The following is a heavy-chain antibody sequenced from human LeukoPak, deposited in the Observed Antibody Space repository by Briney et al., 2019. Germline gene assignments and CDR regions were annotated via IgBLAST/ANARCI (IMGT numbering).Heavy chain of an antibody. J-gene: IGHJ5*02. D-gene: IGHD3-10*01. V-gene: IGHV4-4*07. CDR3: ARSDPVGYGSLYNWFDP. Sequence: SETLSLTCTVSGGSISSYYWSWIRQPAGKGLEWIGRIYTSGSTNYNPSLKSRVTISVDTSKNQFSLKLSSVTAADTAVYYCARSDPVGYGSLYNWFDPWGQGTLVTVSS. CDR1: GGSISSYY. CDR2: IYTSGST.